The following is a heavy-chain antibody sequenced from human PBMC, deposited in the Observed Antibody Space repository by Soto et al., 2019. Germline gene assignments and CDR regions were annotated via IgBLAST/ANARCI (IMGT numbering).Heavy chain of an antibody. CDR2: IIPIFGTA. J-gene: IGHJ3*02. V-gene: IGHV1-69*01. D-gene: IGHD3-22*01. CDR3: ARGARYYDSSGYFAYDAFDI. Sequence: QVQLVQSGAEVKKPGSSVKVSCKASGGTFSSYAISWVRQAPGQGLEWMGGIIPIFGTANYAQKFQGRVTMTADESTSTAYMELSSLRSEDTAVYYCARGARYYDSSGYFAYDAFDIWGQGTMVTVSS. CDR1: GGTFSSYA.